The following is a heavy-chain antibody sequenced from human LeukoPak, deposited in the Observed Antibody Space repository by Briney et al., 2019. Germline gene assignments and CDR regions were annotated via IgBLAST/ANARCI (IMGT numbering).Heavy chain of an antibody. V-gene: IGHV3-33*06. D-gene: IGHD2-8*01. CDR3: ANNGVSPNYYYGMNV. CDR2: IWYDGSNI. J-gene: IGHJ6*02. Sequence: GGSLRLSCATSGFTFSSYGMHWVRQAPGKGPEWVAVIWYDGSNIHYADSVQGRFTISRDSSKNMLYLQMNSLRAEDTGVYYCANNGVSPNYYYGMNVWGQGTTVTVSS. CDR1: GFTFSSYG.